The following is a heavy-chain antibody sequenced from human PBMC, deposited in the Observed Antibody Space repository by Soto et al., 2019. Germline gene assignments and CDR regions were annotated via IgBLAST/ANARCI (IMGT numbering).Heavy chain of an antibody. CDR3: ARAPHYGGNSGPEDS. D-gene: IGHD2-21*02. CDR1: GFTFSHYW. Sequence: EVELVESGGGVAQPGGSLRLSCAVSGFTFSHYWMHWVRQAPGGGLEWVSGINGDGRTTTYAESVKGRFTISRENAKNTMSLQMTSLRDADTAVYFCARAPHYGGNSGPEDSGCQGTLVTVSS. CDR2: INGDGRTT. J-gene: IGHJ4*02. V-gene: IGHV3-74*03.